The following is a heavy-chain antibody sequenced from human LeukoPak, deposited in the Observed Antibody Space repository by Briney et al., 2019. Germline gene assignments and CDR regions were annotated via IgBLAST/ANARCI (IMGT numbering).Heavy chain of an antibody. CDR3: ARVFRCGGDCYSFDY. Sequence: ASVKVSCKASGYTFTSYYMHWVRQAPGQGLEWMGIINPSGGSTSYAQKFQGRVTMTRGTSTSTVYMELSGLRSEDTAVYYCARVFRCGGDCYSFDYWGQGTLVTVSS. CDR1: GYTFTSYY. D-gene: IGHD2-21*02. CDR2: INPSGGST. V-gene: IGHV1-46*01. J-gene: IGHJ4*02.